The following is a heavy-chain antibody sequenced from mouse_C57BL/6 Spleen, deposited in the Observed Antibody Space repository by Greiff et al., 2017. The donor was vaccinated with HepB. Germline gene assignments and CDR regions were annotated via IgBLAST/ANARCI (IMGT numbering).Heavy chain of an antibody. CDR2: INPSTGGT. V-gene: IGHV1-42*01. CDR1: GYSFTGYY. J-gene: IGHJ4*01. D-gene: IGHD2-3*01. CDR3: ARFRRWLGGAMDY. Sequence: EVKLQESGPELVKPGASVKISCKASGYSFTGYYMNWVKQSPEKSLEWIGEINPSTGGTTYNQKFKAKATLTVDKSSSTAYMQLKSLTSEDSAVYYCARFRRWLGGAMDYWGQGTSVTVSS.